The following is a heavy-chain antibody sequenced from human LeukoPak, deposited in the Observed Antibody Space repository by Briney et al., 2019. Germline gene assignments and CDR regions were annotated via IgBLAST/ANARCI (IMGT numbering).Heavy chain of an antibody. CDR2: ISYDGSNK. D-gene: IGHD3-22*01. V-gene: IGHV3-30*18. CDR3: AKIGYYYDGKGSRPEYFQQ. CDR1: GFTFSSYG. Sequence: GRSLRLSCAAAGFTFSSYGMHWVRQAPGKGLEWVAVISYDGSNKYYADSVKGRFTISRDNSKNTLYLQMNSLRAEDTAVYYCAKIGYYYDGKGSRPEYFQQWGQGTLVTVSS. J-gene: IGHJ1*01.